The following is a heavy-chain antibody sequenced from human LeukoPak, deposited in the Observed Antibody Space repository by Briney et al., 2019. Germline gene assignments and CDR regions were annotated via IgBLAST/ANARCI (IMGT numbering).Heavy chain of an antibody. V-gene: IGHV4-39*01. J-gene: IGHJ4*02. Sequence: SEILSLTCTVSGGSISSSSYYWAWIRQPPGKGLEWIGNIYYSGSTYYNPSLKSRVTISVDTSKNQFSLKLSSVTAADTAVYYCARHDYGDYPDDYWGQGTLVTVSS. CDR2: IYYSGST. D-gene: IGHD4-17*01. CDR3: ARHDYGDYPDDY. CDR1: GGSISSSSYY.